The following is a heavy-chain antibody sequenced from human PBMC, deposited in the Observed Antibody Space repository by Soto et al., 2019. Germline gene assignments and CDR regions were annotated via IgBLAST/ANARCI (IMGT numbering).Heavy chain of an antibody. CDR3: ARDSYPLAYFFDY. J-gene: IGHJ4*02. V-gene: IGHV1-18*04. CDR1: GYTFINHG. Sequence: QVQLVQSGGEVKKPGASVKVSCKASGYTFINHGISWVRQAPGQGLEWMGWISGHNGKTNYAQKFQGRVTMTTDSSTITAFIELRSLRSDDTAVYYCARDSYPLAYFFDYWGQGTLVSVSS. CDR2: ISGHNGKT.